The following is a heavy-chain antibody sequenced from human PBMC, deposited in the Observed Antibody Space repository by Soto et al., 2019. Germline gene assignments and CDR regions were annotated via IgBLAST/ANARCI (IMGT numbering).Heavy chain of an antibody. Sequence: PGQSLKISCKGSGYSFTSYWISWVRQMPGKGLEWMGRIDPSDSYTNYSPSFQGHVTISADKSISTAYLQWSSLKASDTAMYYCARLTSGYWVYYGMVVWGQGTMVTVSS. CDR2: IDPSDSYT. D-gene: IGHD3-3*01. V-gene: IGHV5-10-1*01. J-gene: IGHJ6*02. CDR3: ARLTSGYWVYYGMVV. CDR1: GYSFTSYW.